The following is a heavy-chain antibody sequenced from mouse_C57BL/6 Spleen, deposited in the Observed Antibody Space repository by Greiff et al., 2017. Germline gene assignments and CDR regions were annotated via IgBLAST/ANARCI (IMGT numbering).Heavy chain of an antibody. CDR2: INPNNGGT. CDR3: ARDYYGSSYVGFAY. V-gene: IGHV1-26*01. D-gene: IGHD1-1*01. CDR1: CSPFPASS. J-gene: IGHJ3*01. Sequence: VQLQQSGLERGKAGEVGTRVGQSSCSPFPASSITCLNQIHVKSLEWIGDINPNNGGTSYNQKFKGKATLTVDKSSSTAYMELRSLTSEDSAVYYCARDYYGSSYVGFAYWGQGTLVTVSA.